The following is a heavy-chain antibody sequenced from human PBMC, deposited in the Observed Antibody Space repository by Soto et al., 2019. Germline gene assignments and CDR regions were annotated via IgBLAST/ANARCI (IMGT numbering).Heavy chain of an antibody. J-gene: IGHJ4*02. CDR3: ERVLSLVFYSGWYKFDY. V-gene: IGHV1-3*01. D-gene: IGHD6-19*01. Sequence: ASVKVSCKASGYTFTSYAMHWVRQAPGQRLEWMGWINAGNGNTKYSQKFQGRVTITRDTSASTAYMELSSLRSEDTALSYRERVLSLVFYSGWYKFDYWGQGTLVTVSS. CDR1: GYTFTSYA. CDR2: INAGNGNT.